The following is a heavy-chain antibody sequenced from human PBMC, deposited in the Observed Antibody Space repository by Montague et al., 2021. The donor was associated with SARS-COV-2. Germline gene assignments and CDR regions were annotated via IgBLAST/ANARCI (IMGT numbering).Heavy chain of an antibody. D-gene: IGHD3-3*01. Sequence: SETLSLTCSVYGGSFSDYYWSWVRQPPGKGLEWMGEITHHTVASYNPSLKIRVSITVDTSKSQFSMRLTSVTAADTGVYFRARGQVTVFGVLIMLPAAGPLDVWGQGTKVTVSS. V-gene: IGHV4-34*01. CDR2: ITHHTVA. CDR1: GGSFSDYY. J-gene: IGHJ3*01. CDR3: ARGQVTVFGVLIMLPAAGPLDV.